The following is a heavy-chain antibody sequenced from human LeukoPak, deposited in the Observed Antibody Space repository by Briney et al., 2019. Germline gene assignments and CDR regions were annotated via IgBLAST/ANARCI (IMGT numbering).Heavy chain of an antibody. J-gene: IGHJ4*02. Sequence: PSETLSLTCTVSGDSISSYYWSWIRQPPGKGLEWIGYIYYSGSTYYNPSLKSRVTISVDTSKNQFSLKLSSVTAADTAVYYCARLYCSGGSCPHSYWGQGTLVTVSS. CDR3: ARLYCSGGSCPHSY. V-gene: IGHV4-59*12. CDR1: GDSISSYY. D-gene: IGHD2-15*01. CDR2: IYYSGST.